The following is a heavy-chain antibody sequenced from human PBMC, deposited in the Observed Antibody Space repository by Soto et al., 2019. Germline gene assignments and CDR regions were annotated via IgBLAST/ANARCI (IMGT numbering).Heavy chain of an antibody. Sequence: EVQLVQSGGGLAQPGKSLRLSCAASGFTFRKFWMHWVRQVPGKGPVWVSYISSDGTTTDYADSVKGRSTISRDNAKDTLYLQMDSLRAEDTAVYYCAIQDCTNDVCLEAAVPVGGALESWGQGTLVTVSS. CDR2: ISSDGTTT. CDR3: AIQDCTNDVCLEAAVPVGGALES. V-gene: IGHV3-74*01. J-gene: IGHJ1*01. CDR1: GFTFRKFW. D-gene: IGHD2-8*01.